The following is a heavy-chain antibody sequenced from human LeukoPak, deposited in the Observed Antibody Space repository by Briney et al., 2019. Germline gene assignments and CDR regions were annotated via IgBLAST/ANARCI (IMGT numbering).Heavy chain of an antibody. Sequence: GGSLRLSCAASGFTFSSYAMSWVRQAPGKGLEWVSAISGSGGSTYYADSVKGRFTISRDNSKNTLCLQMNSLRAEDTAVYYCAKDFEQWLVPYYFDYWGQGTLVTVSS. J-gene: IGHJ4*02. CDR1: GFTFSSYA. CDR3: AKDFEQWLVPYYFDY. CDR2: ISGSGGST. D-gene: IGHD6-19*01. V-gene: IGHV3-23*01.